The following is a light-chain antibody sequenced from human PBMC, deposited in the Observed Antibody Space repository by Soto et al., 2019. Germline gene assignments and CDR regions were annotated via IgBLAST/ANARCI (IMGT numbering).Light chain of an antibody. CDR3: ISISSSTTLDSCV. CDR1: SSDVGSYKD. J-gene: IGLJ1*01. V-gene: IGLV2-14*01. CDR2: DVR. Sequence: QSALTQPASVSGSPGQSITISCIGTSSDVGSYKDVSWYQQYPGKAPKLLIYDVRNRPSGVSDRFSGSKSGNTASLTISGLQAEDEADYYCISISSSTTLDSCVFGTGTQVTVL.